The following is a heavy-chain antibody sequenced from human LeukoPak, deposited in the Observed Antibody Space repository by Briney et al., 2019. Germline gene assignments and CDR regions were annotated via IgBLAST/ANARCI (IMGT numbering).Heavy chain of an antibody. V-gene: IGHV1-69*02. J-gene: IGHJ6*02. D-gene: IGHD6-6*01. Sequence: ASVKVSCKASGYTFTGYYMHWVRQAPGQGLEWMGRIIPILGIANYAQKFQGRVTITADKSTSTAYMELSSLRSEDTAVYYCASLIAARPIDYYYYGMDVWGQGTTVTVSS. CDR3: ASLIAARPIDYYYYGMDV. CDR1: GYTFTGYY. CDR2: IIPILGIA.